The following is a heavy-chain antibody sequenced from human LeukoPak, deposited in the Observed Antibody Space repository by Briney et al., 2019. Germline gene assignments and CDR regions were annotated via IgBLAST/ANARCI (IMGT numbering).Heavy chain of an antibody. CDR1: GYTLTELS. J-gene: IGHJ4*02. CDR3: ARAGGWYRNGYFDY. D-gene: IGHD6-19*01. CDR2: IIPIFGTA. V-gene: IGHV1-69*06. Sequence: EASVKVSCKVSGYTLTELSMHWVRQAPGQGLEWMGGIIPIFGTANYAQKFRGRVTITAGKSTSTAYMELSSLRSEDTAVYYCARAGGWYRNGYFDYWGQGTLVTVSS.